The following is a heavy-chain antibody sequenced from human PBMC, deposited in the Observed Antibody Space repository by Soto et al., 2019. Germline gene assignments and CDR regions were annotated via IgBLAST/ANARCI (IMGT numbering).Heavy chain of an antibody. J-gene: IGHJ4*02. V-gene: IGHV1-18*01. D-gene: IGHD6-19*01. CDR2: ISAYNGNT. CDR3: ARSKYPYSSGWYRFDY. Sequence: ASVKVSCKASGYTFTSYGIIWVRQAPGQGLEWMGWISAYNGNTNYAQKLQGRVTMTTDTSTSTAYMELRSLRSDDTAVYYCARSKYPYSSGWYRFDYWGQGTLVTVS. CDR1: GYTFTSYG.